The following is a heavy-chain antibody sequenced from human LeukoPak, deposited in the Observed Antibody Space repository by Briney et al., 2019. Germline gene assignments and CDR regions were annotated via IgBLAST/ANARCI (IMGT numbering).Heavy chain of an antibody. J-gene: IGHJ4*02. D-gene: IGHD6-19*01. CDR1: GYSISSGYY. Sequence: PSETLSLTCAVSGYSISSGYYWGWIRQPPGKGLEWIGSTYHSGSTYYNPSLKSRVTISVDTSKNQFSLKLSSVTAADTAVYYCARGVTGYSSGWYPDYWGQGTLVTVSS. CDR3: ARGVTGYSSGWYPDY. CDR2: TYHSGST. V-gene: IGHV4-38-2*01.